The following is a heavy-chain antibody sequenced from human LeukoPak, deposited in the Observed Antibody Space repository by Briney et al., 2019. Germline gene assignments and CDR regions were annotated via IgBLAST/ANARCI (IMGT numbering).Heavy chain of an antibody. CDR2: ISGSSGII. CDR1: GFTFNTYT. J-gene: IGHJ4*02. D-gene: IGHD3-22*01. Sequence: GGSLRLSCAASGFTFNTYTMNWVRQAPGKGLEWVSYISGSSGIIDYADSVRGRFTISRDNAKNSLYLQMNGLRAEDTAVYYCARGSPYYESSGKVPFDYWGQGTLVTVSS. CDR3: ARGSPYYESSGKVPFDY. V-gene: IGHV3-48*01.